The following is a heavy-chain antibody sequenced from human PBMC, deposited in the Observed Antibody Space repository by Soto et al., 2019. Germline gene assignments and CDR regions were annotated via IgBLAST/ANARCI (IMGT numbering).Heavy chain of an antibody. J-gene: IGHJ4*02. CDR2: ISAYNGNT. CDR1: GYTFTSYG. CDR3: AKAFGHYDSSGYYPPDV. Sequence: AASVKVSCKASGYTFTSYGISWVRQAPGQGLEWMGGISAYNGNTNYAQKLQGRVTMTTDTSTSTAYMELRSLRSDDTAVYYCAKAFGHYDSSGYYPPDVWGQGTLVTVSS. D-gene: IGHD3-22*01. V-gene: IGHV1-18*04.